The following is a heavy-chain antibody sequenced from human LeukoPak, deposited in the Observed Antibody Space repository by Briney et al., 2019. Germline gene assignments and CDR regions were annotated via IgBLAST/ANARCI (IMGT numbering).Heavy chain of an antibody. CDR3: ARDTLVTAMDV. CDR1: GFTLSSYA. D-gene: IGHD2-21*02. J-gene: IGHJ6*02. V-gene: IGHV3-30-3*01. CDR2: ISYDGSNK. Sequence: GRSLRLSCAASGFTLSSYAMHWVRQAPGKGLEWVAVISYDGSNKYYADSVKGRFTISRDNSKNTLYLQMNSLRAEDTAVYYCARDTLVTAMDVWGQGTTVTVSS.